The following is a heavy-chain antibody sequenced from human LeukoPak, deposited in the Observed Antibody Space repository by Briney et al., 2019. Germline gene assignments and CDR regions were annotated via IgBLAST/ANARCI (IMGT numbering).Heavy chain of an antibody. CDR3: ARPAAHDYSNYVWFDY. V-gene: IGHV4-59*01. CDR1: GGSISSYY. CDR2: IYYSGST. D-gene: IGHD4-11*01. Sequence: PSETLSLTCTVSGGSISSYYWSWIRQPPGKGLEWIGYIYYSGSTNYNPSLKSRVTISVDTSKNQFSLKLSSVTAADTAVYYCARPAAHDYSNYVWFDYWGQGTLVTVSS. J-gene: IGHJ4*02.